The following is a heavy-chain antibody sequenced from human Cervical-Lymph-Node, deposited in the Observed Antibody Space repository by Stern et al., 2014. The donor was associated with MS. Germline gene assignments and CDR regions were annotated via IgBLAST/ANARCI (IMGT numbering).Heavy chain of an antibody. J-gene: IGHJ4*02. CDR3: ARDLTIFGVTLEENHY. Sequence: VQLGDSGGGLVKPGGTLRLSCEASRFILSDYYMSGMRKAPGKGLESISLISSTGLSIYYANSVKGRFTISRDNAKNSLYLQMSGLRAEDTAVYYCARDLTIFGVTLEENHYWGQGTLVAVSS. V-gene: IGHV3-11*01. D-gene: IGHD3-3*01. CDR2: ISSTGLSI. CDR1: RFILSDYY.